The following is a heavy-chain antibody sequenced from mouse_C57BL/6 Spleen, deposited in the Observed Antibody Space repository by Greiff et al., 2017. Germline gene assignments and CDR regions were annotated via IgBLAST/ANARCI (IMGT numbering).Heavy chain of an antibody. V-gene: IGHV1-22*01. D-gene: IGHD2-4*01. CDR3: AREANYDYDGYYAMDY. Sequence: EVQLQESGPELVKPGASVKMSCKASGYTFTDYNMHWVKQSHGKSLEWIGYINPNNGGTSYNQKFKGKATLTVNKSSSTAYMELRSLTSEDSAVYYCAREANYDYDGYYAMDYWGQVTSVTVSS. CDR2: INPNNGGT. J-gene: IGHJ4*01. CDR1: GYTFTDYN.